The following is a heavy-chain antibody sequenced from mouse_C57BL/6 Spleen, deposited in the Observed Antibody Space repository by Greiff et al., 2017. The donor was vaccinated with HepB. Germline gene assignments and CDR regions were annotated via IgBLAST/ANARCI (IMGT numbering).Heavy chain of an antibody. CDR2: ISYSGST. Sequence: VQLKESGPGMVKPSQSLSLTCTVTGYSITSGYDWHWIRHFPGNKLEWMGYISYSGSTNYNPSIKSRISITHDTSKNHFFLKLNSVTTEDTATYYCARGADYDPYFDYWGQGTTLTVSS. D-gene: IGHD2-4*01. CDR1: GYSITSGYD. CDR3: ARGADYDPYFDY. V-gene: IGHV3-1*01. J-gene: IGHJ2*01.